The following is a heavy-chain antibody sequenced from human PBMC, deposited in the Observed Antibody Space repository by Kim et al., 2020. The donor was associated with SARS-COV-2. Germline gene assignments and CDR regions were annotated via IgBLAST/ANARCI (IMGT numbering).Heavy chain of an antibody. CDR3: SCSPMFLVVFCAF. CDR1: GGSISSGGYY. V-gene: IGHV4-31*03. CDR2: IFYIGST. Sequence: SETLSLTCTVSGGSISSGGYYWSWIRQHPGKGLEWIGYIFYIGSTYYNPSLKSRVTISVYTSKNQFSLNLCSLTAAYTAVYFFSCSPMFLVVFCAF. J-gene: IGHJ3*01. D-gene: IGHD3-10*02.